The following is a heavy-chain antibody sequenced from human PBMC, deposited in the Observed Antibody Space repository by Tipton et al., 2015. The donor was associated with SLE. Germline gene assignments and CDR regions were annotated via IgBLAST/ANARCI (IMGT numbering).Heavy chain of an antibody. J-gene: IGHJ4*02. CDR3: ARDRVSRTTLIRGGGFVY. V-gene: IGHV3-30*04. Sequence: SLRLSCAASGFTFNIYTMNWVRQAPGKGLEWVALISSDGSSQIYVDSVKGRFTIPRDNSKDTLYLQMESLTAEDTAVYYCARDRVSRTTLIRGGGFVYWGQGTLVTVSS. CDR2: ISSDGSSQ. D-gene: IGHD1-1*01. CDR1: GFTFNIYT.